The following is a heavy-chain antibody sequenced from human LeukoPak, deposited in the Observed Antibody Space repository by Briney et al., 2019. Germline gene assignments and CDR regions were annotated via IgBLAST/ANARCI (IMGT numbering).Heavy chain of an antibody. CDR2: ISALNGNT. Sequence: ASVKVSCKASGYTFSNYGMSWVRQAPGRGLEWMGWISALNGNTEFAQKVQDRITLTTDTSTNTAYMELRSLRPDDTAVYYCAKPHGDYGGQHFHYWGQGTLVTVSS. CDR1: GYTFSNYG. V-gene: IGHV1-18*01. CDR3: AKPHGDYGGQHFHY. D-gene: IGHD4-17*01. J-gene: IGHJ1*01.